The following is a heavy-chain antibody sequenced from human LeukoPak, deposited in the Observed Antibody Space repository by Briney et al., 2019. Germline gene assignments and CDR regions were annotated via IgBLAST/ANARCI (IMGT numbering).Heavy chain of an antibody. V-gene: IGHV5-51*01. D-gene: IGHD5-12*01. CDR2: IYRGDSET. CDR1: GYSFTSYW. Sequence: GESLQISCKGSGYSFTSYWIGRVRQMPEKGLEWMGIIYRGDSETRYSPSFQAHVTISPDKSISTAYLQWSSLKASDTAMYYCARRSSGGYELDYWGQGTLVTVSS. CDR3: ARRSSGGYELDY. J-gene: IGHJ4*02.